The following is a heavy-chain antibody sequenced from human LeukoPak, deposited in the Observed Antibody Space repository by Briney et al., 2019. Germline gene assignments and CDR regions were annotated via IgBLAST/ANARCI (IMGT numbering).Heavy chain of an antibody. CDR3: ARHVKVVSGHDAFYI. V-gene: IGHV5-51*01. CDR1: GYRFTRYW. D-gene: IGHD3-22*01. Sequence: GESLKISCKGSGYRFTRYWIGWVRQMPGKGLEWLGMIYPGDSDSRYSPSFQGQVIISVDKCISTAYLQWSSLKASDTAMYYCARHVKVVSGHDAFYICGQETTVTVSS. J-gene: IGHJ3*02. CDR2: IYPGDSDS.